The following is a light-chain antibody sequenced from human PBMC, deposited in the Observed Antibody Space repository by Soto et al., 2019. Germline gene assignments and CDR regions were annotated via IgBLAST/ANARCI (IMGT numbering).Light chain of an antibody. V-gene: IGLV1-40*01. J-gene: IGLJ2*01. CDR2: GNS. Sequence: QSVLTQPPSVSGAPGQRVTISCTGSSSNIGAGYDVHWYQRFPGTAPKLLIYGNSNRPSGVPDRFSGSKSGTSASLAITGLQAEDEADYYCQSYDSSLSGVVFGGGTKLTVL. CDR1: SSNIGAGYD. CDR3: QSYDSSLSGVV.